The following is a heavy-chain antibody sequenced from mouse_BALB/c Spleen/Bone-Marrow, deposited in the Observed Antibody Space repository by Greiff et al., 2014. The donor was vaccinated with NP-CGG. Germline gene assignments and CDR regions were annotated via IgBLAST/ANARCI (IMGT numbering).Heavy chain of an antibody. Sequence: EVKLVESGGGLVQPGESLKLSCESNEYEFPSHDMSWVPKTPEKRLELVAAINSDGGITNYPDTMERRFTIPRDNTKKTLYLQMSSLRSEDTALYYCARHGFYYAMDYWGQGTSVTVSS. V-gene: IGHV5-2*01. CDR2: INSDGGIT. CDR1: EYEFPSHD. CDR3: ARHGFYYAMDY. J-gene: IGHJ4*01.